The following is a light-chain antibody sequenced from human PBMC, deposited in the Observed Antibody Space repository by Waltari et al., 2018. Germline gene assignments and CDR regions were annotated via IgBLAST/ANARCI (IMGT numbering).Light chain of an antibody. CDR2: DVS. CDR1: SSDVGGYNY. J-gene: IGLJ2*01. CDR3: SSYISSSTLEL. Sequence: QSALTQAASVPGSPGQSITISCTGSSSDVGGYNYVSWYQQHPGKAPKLIIYDVSNRPSGVSNRFSGSKSGNTASLTISGLQAEDEADYYCSSYISSSTLELFGGGTSLTVL. V-gene: IGLV2-14*03.